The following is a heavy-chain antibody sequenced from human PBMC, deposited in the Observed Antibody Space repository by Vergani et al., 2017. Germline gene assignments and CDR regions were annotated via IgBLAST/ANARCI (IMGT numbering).Heavy chain of an antibody. CDR3: ARATCSGGSCYRGFEY. CDR1: GYNFTVYH. J-gene: IGHJ4*02. CDR2: IIPSLATT. Sequence: QVQLVQSGAEVKKPGASVKVSCKASGYNFTVYHMHWVRQAPGQGLEWMGSIIPSLATTIYAQKFQGRVTITADESTSTAYMELSSLKSEDTAVFYCARATCSGGSCYRGFEYWGQGSLITVSS. D-gene: IGHD2-15*01. V-gene: IGHV1-69*11.